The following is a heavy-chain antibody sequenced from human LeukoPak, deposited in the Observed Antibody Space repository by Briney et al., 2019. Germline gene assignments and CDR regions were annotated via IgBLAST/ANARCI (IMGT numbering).Heavy chain of an antibody. CDR2: INPHNGDT. CDR1: GYIFSLYF. Sequence: ASVKVSCEASGYIFSLYFITWVRRVPGQGLEWMGWINPHNGDTYYTESLQGRLTLTTSESTNTADMELTSLRSDDTAVYYCVRGGSSGYYPFEYWGQGTLVTVSS. D-gene: IGHD3-22*01. CDR3: VRGGSSGYYPFEY. V-gene: IGHV1-18*04. J-gene: IGHJ4*02.